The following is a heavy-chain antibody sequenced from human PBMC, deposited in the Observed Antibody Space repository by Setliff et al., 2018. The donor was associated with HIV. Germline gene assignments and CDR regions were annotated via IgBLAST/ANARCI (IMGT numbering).Heavy chain of an antibody. CDR1: GGSFSNYY. Sequence: PSETLSLTCAVFGGSFSNYYWSWVRQPPGKGLEFIAEIDHEGTTNYKPSLKRRATISVDTAKNPLALKLTSMTAADTGVYFCTLPHVGAQTHVGIPMIDNFWGQGTRVTVSS. J-gene: IGHJ4*02. CDR2: IDHEGTT. V-gene: IGHV4-34*01. D-gene: IGHD3-16*02. CDR3: TLPHVGAQTHVGIPMIDNF.